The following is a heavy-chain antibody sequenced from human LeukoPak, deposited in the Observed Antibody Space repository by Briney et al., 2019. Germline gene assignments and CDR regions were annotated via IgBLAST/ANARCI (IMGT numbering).Heavy chain of an antibody. CDR1: GFTFSAYG. D-gene: IGHD7-27*01. CDR3: ATRTGGATYYYYGMDV. V-gene: IGHV3-33*01. CDR2: IWGDGNDK. J-gene: IGHJ6*02. Sequence: PGRSLRLSCAASGFTFSAYGMHWVRQAPGMGLEWVATIWGDGNDKTYADSVKGRFIISRDNSKNTLYLQMNSLRVEDTAVYYCATRTGGATYYYYGMDVWGQGTTVAVSS.